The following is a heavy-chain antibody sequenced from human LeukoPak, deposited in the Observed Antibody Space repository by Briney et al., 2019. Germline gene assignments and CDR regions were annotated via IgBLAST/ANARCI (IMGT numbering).Heavy chain of an antibody. CDR2: VRYNGNNQ. D-gene: IGHD3-10*01. V-gene: IGHV3-30*02. J-gene: IGHJ6*03. Sequence: GESLRLSCAASGFTFTTYWMSWVRQLPGKGLEWVAFVRYNGNNQYYADSVKGRFTISRDNSKNTLYLQMNSLKGDDTAVYYCAKDSAFYYIDVWGKGTTVIISS. CDR3: AKDSAFYYIDV. CDR1: GFTFTTYW.